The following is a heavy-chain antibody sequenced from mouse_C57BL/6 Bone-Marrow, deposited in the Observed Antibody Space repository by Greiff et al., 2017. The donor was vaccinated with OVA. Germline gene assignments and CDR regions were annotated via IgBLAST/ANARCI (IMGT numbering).Heavy chain of an antibody. V-gene: IGHV5-12*01. CDR3: ARLFYYGFDY. J-gene: IGHJ2*01. CDR2: ISNGGGST. CDR1: GFTFSDYY. Sequence: EVKLMESGGGLVQPGGSLKLSCAASGFTFSDYYMYWVRQTPEKRLEWVAYISNGGGSTYYPDTVKGRFTISRDNAKNTLYLQMSRLKSEDTAMYYCARLFYYGFDYWGQGTTLTVSS. D-gene: IGHD1-1*01.